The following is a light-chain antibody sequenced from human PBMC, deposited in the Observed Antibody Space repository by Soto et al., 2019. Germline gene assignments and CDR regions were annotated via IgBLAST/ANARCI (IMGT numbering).Light chain of an antibody. CDR1: QSVSID. CDR3: QQYAGPPTT. Sequence: EIVMTQSPATLSVSPGERATLSCRASQSVSIDLAWYQQTPGQAPRLLIYGASTRATGIPVRFSGSASGTEFTLTISRLEPEDFAVYFCQQYAGPPTTFGQGTRLEIK. CDR2: GAS. V-gene: IGKV3-15*01. J-gene: IGKJ5*01.